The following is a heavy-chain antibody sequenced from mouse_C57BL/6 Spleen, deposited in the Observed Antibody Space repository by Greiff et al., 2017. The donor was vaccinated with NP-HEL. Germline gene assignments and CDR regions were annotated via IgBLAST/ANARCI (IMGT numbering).Heavy chain of an antibody. D-gene: IGHD2-4*01. CDR3: AAADYDHYAMDY. J-gene: IGHJ4*01. CDR1: GYSITSGYY. CDR2: ISYDGSN. Sequence: EVKLVESGPGLVKPSQSLSLTCSVTGYSITSGYYWNWIRQFPGNKLEWMGYISYDGSNNYNPSLKNRISITRDTSKNQFFLKLNSVTTEDTATYYCAAADYDHYAMDYWGQGTSVTVSS. V-gene: IGHV3-6*01.